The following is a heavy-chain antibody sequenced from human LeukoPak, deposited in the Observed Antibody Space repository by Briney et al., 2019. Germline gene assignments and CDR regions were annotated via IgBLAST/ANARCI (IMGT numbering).Heavy chain of an antibody. J-gene: IGHJ3*02. CDR2: IYYNGNT. D-gene: IGHD4-23*01. Sequence: WETLSLTCTVSGGSISSNSYYWGWIRQPPGKGLEWIGTIYYNGNTYYNPSLRSRVTMSVDMSKNQFSLMLSSVTAADTAVYYCASGTTVVTPNAFDIWGQGTMVTVSS. CDR3: ASGTTVVTPNAFDI. V-gene: IGHV4-39*01. CDR1: GGSISSNSYY.